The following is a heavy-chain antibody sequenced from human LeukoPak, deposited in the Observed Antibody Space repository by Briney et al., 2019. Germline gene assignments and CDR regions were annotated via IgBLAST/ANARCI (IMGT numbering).Heavy chain of an antibody. V-gene: IGHV3-20*04. D-gene: IGHD5-24*01. CDR3: ARAGEMRYMDV. J-gene: IGHJ6*03. CDR1: GFTFDDSG. CDR2: INWTGGST. Sequence: GGSLRLSCAASGFTFDDSGMSWVRQAPGKGLAWVSGINWTGGSTGYADSVKGRFTISRDNAENSLFLQMNSLRVDETATYYCARAGEMRYMDVWGKGTAVAVS.